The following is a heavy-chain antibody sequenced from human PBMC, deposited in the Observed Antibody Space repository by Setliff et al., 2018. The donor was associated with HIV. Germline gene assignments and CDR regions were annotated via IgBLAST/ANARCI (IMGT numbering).Heavy chain of an antibody. J-gene: IGHJ4*02. V-gene: IGHV1-2*06. CDR2: INPNSGDT. Sequence: ASVKVSCKASGYTFTGYYINWVRRAPGQGLEWMGRINPNSGDTNYTQSFQGRVTMTRDRSINTAYLELSSLKSDDTALYYCAREADYSDTGGQYRYWGQGTLVTVSS. D-gene: IGHD2-8*02. CDR3: AREADYSDTGGQYRY. CDR1: GYTFTGYY.